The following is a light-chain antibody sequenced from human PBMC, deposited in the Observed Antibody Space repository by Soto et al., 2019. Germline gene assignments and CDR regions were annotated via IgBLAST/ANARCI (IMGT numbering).Light chain of an antibody. CDR2: DAI. J-gene: IGKJ4*01. CDR1: QNIHNH. V-gene: IGKV3-15*01. Sequence: EILMTQSPATLSVSPGERVTLSCRASQNIHNHMSWFLQKPGQAPRLLMYDAILRAAGIPARLSGSWSGTEFTLTINSLQSEDFALYYCQQYDAWPLCFGGGTKVEI. CDR3: QQYDAWPLC.